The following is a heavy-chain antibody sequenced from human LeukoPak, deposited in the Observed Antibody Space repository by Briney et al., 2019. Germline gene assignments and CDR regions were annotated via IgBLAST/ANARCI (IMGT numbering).Heavy chain of an antibody. CDR1: GFTFSSYA. CDR2: ISYDGNLK. D-gene: IGHD3-10*01. J-gene: IGHJ6*04. Sequence: PGGSLRLSCAASGFTFSSYAMHWVRQAPGKGLEWVAVISYDGNLKYYADSVRGRFTISRDNSKNTLYVQMNSLRAEDTAVYYCARELLWFGELEGDYGMDVWGKGTTVIASS. CDR3: ARELLWFGELEGDYGMDV. V-gene: IGHV3-30*04.